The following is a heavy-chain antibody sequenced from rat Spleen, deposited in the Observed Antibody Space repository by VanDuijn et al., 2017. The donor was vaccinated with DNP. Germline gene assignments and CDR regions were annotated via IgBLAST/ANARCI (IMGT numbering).Heavy chain of an antibody. CDR2: INTTGST. CDR3: ARLGTQGFAY. Sequence: EVQLQESGPGLVKPSQSLSLTCSVTGYSITRSYRWNWIRKFPGNKLEWMGYINTTGSTNYNPSLKSRISITRDTSKNQFFLQLNSVTTEDTATYYCARLGTQGFAYWGQGTLVTVSS. D-gene: IGHD1-5*01. V-gene: IGHV3-3*01. J-gene: IGHJ3*01. CDR1: GYSITRSYR.